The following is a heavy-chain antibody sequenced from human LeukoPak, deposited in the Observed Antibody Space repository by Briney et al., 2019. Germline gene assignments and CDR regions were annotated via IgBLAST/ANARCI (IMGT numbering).Heavy chain of an antibody. Sequence: SETLSLTCTVSGGSISSYYWSWIRQPPGKGLEWIGYIYYSGSTNYNPSLKSRVTISVDTSKNQFSLKLSSVTAADTAVYYCAREKRGYSYGLGSLDYWGQGTLVTVSS. J-gene: IGHJ4*02. D-gene: IGHD5-18*01. CDR1: GGSISSYY. CDR2: IYYSGST. V-gene: IGHV4-59*12. CDR3: AREKRGYSYGLGSLDY.